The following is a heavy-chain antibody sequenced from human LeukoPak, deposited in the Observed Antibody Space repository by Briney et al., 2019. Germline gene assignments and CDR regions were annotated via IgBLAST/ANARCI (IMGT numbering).Heavy chain of an antibody. Sequence: SETLSVTCAVYGESFGGYYWSWIRQPPGKGLEWIGYIYYSGSTNYNPSLKSRVTISVDTSKNQFSLKLSSVTAADTAVYYCARETGYYYDSSGFLKTPYYFDYWGQGTLVTVSS. D-gene: IGHD3-22*01. J-gene: IGHJ4*02. CDR2: IYYSGST. CDR3: ARETGYYYDSSGFLKTPYYFDY. CDR1: GESFGGYY. V-gene: IGHV4-59*01.